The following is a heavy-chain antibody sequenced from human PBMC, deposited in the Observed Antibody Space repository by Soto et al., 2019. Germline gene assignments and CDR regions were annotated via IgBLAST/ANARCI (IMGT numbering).Heavy chain of an antibody. CDR3: ARDRDIVLVPAAIGGMDV. V-gene: IGHV3-30*03. CDR2: ISYDGSNK. D-gene: IGHD2-2*02. CDR1: GFTFSSYG. J-gene: IGHJ6*02. Sequence: GGSLRHSCAASGFTFSSYGMHWVRQAPGKGLEWVAVISYDGSNKYYADSVKGRFTISRDNSKNTLYLQMNSLRAEDTAAYYCARDRDIVLVPAAIGGMDVWGQGTTVTVSS.